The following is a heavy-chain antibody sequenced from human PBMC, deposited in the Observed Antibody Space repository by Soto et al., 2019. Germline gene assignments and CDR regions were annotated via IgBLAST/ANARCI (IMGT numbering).Heavy chain of an antibody. V-gene: IGHV3-23*01. J-gene: IGHJ4*02. CDR3: AKVFYYYDSSGYYYFDY. D-gene: IGHD3-22*01. CDR1: GFTFSSYA. CDR2: ISGSGSTI. Sequence: GGSLRLSCAASGFTFSSYAVSWVRQAPGKGPEWISSISGSGSTIYYVDSVKGRFTISRDNSKNTLYLQMSSLRAEDTAVYYCAKVFYYYDSSGYYYFDYWGQGTLVTVSS.